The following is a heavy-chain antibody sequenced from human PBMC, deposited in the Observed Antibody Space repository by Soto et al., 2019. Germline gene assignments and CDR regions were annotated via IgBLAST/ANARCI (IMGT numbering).Heavy chain of an antibody. CDR3: ARRPTGGNWFDP. Sequence: PGEPLKISCKGSGYTFTSYWIGWVRQMPGKGLEWMGIIYPGDSNTRYSPSFQGQVTISVDKSISTAYLQWSSLKASDTAIYYCARRPTGGNWFDPWGQGTLVTVSS. D-gene: IGHD4-17*01. CDR1: GYTFTSYW. V-gene: IGHV5-51*01. J-gene: IGHJ5*02. CDR2: IYPGDSNT.